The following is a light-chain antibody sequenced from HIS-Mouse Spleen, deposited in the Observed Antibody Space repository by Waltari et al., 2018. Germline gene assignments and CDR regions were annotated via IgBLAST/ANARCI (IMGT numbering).Light chain of an antibody. CDR1: SSDVGGYNY. CDR2: DVS. V-gene: IGLV2-14*03. J-gene: IGLJ2*01. Sequence: QSALTQPASVSGSPGQSITLSCTGPSSDVGGYNYVSWYQQHPGKAPKLMIYDVSNRPSGVSNRFSGSKSGNTASLTISGLQAEDEADYYCSSYTSSSTEVFGGGTKLTVL. CDR3: SSYTSSSTEV.